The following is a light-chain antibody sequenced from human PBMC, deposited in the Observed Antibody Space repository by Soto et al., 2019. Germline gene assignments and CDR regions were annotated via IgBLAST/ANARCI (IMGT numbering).Light chain of an antibody. Sequence: DIQLTQSPSSLYASVGDRVTISCRASQITISFLNWYQHKPGKAPTLLIYGASSLEIGVPSRFSGSGSGTHFTFTISSLQTEDIGTYYCQQYDILPITFGRGTRLEIK. CDR3: QQYDILPIT. J-gene: IGKJ5*01. CDR2: GAS. CDR1: QITISF. V-gene: IGKV1-33*01.